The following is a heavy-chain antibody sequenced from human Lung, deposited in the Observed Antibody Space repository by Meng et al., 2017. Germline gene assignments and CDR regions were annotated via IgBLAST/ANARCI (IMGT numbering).Heavy chain of an antibody. J-gene: IGHJ4*02. D-gene: IGHD4-11*01. Sequence: QVPLRPGGEGWLKPSETLSLNCVVSGGSFSDYYWSWIRQPPGKGLEWIGEINHSGSTNYNPSLESRATISVDTSQNNLSLKLSSVTAADSAVYYCARGPTTMAHDFDYWGQGTLVTVSS. CDR2: INHSGST. CDR3: ARGPTTMAHDFDY. CDR1: GGSFSDYY. V-gene: IGHV4-34*01.